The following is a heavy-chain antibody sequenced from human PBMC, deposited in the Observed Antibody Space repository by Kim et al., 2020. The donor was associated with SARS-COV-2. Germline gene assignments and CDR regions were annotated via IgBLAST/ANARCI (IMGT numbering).Heavy chain of an antibody. V-gene: IGHV3-43D*03. Sequence: GGSLRLSCAASGFTFDDYAMHWVRQAPGKGLEWVSLISWDGGSTYYADSVKGRFTISRDNSKNSLYLQMNSLRAEDTALYYCAKDKSDSSSWYGNYYYYGMDVWGQGTTVTVSS. D-gene: IGHD6-13*01. CDR2: ISWDGGST. CDR3: AKDKSDSSSWYGNYYYYGMDV. CDR1: GFTFDDYA. J-gene: IGHJ6*02.